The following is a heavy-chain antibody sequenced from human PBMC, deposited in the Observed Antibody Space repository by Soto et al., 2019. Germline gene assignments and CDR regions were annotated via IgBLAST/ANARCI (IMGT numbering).Heavy chain of an antibody. Sequence: PGGSLRLSCAASGFTFSSYAMHWVRQAPGKGLEWVAVISYDGSNKYYADSVKGRFTISRDNSKNTLYLQMNSLRAEDTAVYYCAREHHMVRGTPPLGMDVWGQGTTVTVSS. D-gene: IGHD3-10*01. V-gene: IGHV3-30-3*01. CDR3: AREHHMVRGTPPLGMDV. CDR2: ISYDGSNK. J-gene: IGHJ6*02. CDR1: GFTFSSYA.